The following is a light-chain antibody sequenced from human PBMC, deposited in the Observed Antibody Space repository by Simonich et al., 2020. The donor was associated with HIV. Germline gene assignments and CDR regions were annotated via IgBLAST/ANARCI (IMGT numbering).Light chain of an antibody. CDR2: WAS. V-gene: IGKV4-1*01. CDR1: HSVLSSSNNKNY. Sequence: DVVMTQSPDSLAVSLGEMATINCKSSHSVLSSSNNKNYLAWYQQKPGQPPKLLMYWASTRESGVPDRFSGSGSGTDFTLTISSLQAEDVAVYFCQQCHTHPHTFGQGTKVEIK. J-gene: IGKJ2*01. CDR3: QQCHTHPHT.